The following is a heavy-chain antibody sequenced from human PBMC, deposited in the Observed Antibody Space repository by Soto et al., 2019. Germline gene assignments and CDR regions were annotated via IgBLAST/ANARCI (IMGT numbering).Heavy chain of an antibody. CDR2: IYYSGST. V-gene: IGHV4-59*01. CDR1: GGSISSYY. Sequence: SETLSLTCTVSGGSISSYYWSWIRKPPGQGLEWIGYIYYSGSTNYNPSLKSRVTISVDTSKNQFSLNLSSVTAADTAVYYCARDRGRYDILTGRDYYYCGMDVWGQGTTVTVSS. CDR3: ARDRGRYDILTGRDYYYCGMDV. J-gene: IGHJ6*02. D-gene: IGHD3-9*01.